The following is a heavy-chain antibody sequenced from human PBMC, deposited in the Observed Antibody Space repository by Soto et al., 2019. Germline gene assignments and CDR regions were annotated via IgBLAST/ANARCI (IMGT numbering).Heavy chain of an antibody. CDR2: IYHSGST. J-gene: IGHJ4*02. CDR3: ARYYDILTGYGSQYYFDY. CDR1: GGSISSGGYS. V-gene: IGHV4-30-2*05. Sequence: SETLSLTCAVSGGSISSGGYSWSWIRQPPGKGLEWIGYIYHSGSTYYNPSLKSRLTISVDTSKNQFSLKLNSVTAADTAVYYCARYYDILTGYGSQYYFDYWGQGTLVTVSS. D-gene: IGHD3-9*01.